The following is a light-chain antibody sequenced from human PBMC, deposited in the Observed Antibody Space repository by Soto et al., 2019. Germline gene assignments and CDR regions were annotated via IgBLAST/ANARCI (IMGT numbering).Light chain of an antibody. CDR2: GAS. Sequence: EIVMTQSPATLSVSPGERATLSCRTSESVRDNLAWYQKKPGQAPRLLIYGASTRATGIPARFSGSGSGTEFTLTISSLQSEDFAVYYCQHYDNWPLTFGGGTKVEIK. CDR1: ESVRDN. CDR3: QHYDNWPLT. J-gene: IGKJ4*01. V-gene: IGKV3-15*01.